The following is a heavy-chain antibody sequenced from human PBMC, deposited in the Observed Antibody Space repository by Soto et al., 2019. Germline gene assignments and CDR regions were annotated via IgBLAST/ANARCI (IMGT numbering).Heavy chain of an antibody. CDR2: ISESGIGT. CDR1: GFTVTDYA. V-gene: IGHV3-23*01. J-gene: IGHJ4*02. D-gene: IGHD3-3*01. CDR3: AKDKYDRDIDHWFSEF. Sequence: PGGSLKLSCAASGFTVTDYAMSWARQAPGKGLEWVSSISESGIGTYYADSVKGRFTISRDNSKNTLYLQMNGLTAEDTVVYFCAKDKYDRDIDHWFSEFWGPGTLVTVSS.